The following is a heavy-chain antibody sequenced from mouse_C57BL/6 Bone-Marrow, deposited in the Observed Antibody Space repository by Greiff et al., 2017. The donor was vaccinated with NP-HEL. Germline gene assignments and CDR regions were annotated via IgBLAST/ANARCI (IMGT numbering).Heavy chain of an antibody. V-gene: IGHV1-52*01. CDR3: GLLRFPFDY. D-gene: IGHD1-1*01. CDR2: IDPSDSET. CDR1: GYTFTSYW. Sequence: QVQLQQPGAELVRPGSSVKLSCKASGYTFTSYWMHWVKQRPIKGLEWIGNIDPSDSETHYNQKFKDKDTLTEDKSSSTAYMQLSSLTSEDSAVYDGGLLRFPFDYWGQGTTLTVSS. J-gene: IGHJ2*01.